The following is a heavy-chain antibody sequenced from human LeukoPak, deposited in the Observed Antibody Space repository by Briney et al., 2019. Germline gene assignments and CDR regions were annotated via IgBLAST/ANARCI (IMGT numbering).Heavy chain of an antibody. D-gene: IGHD6-13*01. CDR3: ARGTIAAAGYYYFDY. CDR2: IKQDGSEK. V-gene: IGHV3-7*04. CDR1: GFTFSTSW. J-gene: IGHJ4*02. Sequence: GGSLRLSCAASGFTFSTSWMSWVRQAPGNGLEWVANIKQDGSEKYYVDSVKGRFTISRDNAKNSLYLQMNSLRAEDTAVYYCARGTIAAAGYYYFDYWGQGTQVTVSS.